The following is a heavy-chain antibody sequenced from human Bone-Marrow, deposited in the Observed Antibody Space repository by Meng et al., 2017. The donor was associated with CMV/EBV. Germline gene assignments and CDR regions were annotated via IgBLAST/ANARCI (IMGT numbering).Heavy chain of an antibody. CDR3: TSVKGIAAS. CDR1: GFTFSGSA. D-gene: IGHD6-13*01. Sequence: GESLKISCAASGFTFSGSAMHWVRQASGKGLEWVGRIRSKANSYATAYAASVKGRFTISRDDSKNTAYLQMNSLKTEDTAVYYCTSVKGIAASWGQGTRVTVSS. CDR2: IRSKANSYAT. V-gene: IGHV3-73*01. J-gene: IGHJ5*02.